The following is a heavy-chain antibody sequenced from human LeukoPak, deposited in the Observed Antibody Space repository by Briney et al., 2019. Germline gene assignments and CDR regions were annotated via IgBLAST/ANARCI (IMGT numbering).Heavy chain of an antibody. J-gene: IGHJ4*02. Sequence: GGSLRSSGPAPGFPFSSFSMNGVRQAPGKGLEWVSSISSSSSYIYYADSVKGRFTISRDNAKNSLYLQMNSLRAEDTAVYYCARDGGYSSSWCDWGQGTLVTVSS. CDR1: GFPFSSFS. V-gene: IGHV3-21*01. D-gene: IGHD6-13*01. CDR3: ARDGGYSSSWCD. CDR2: ISSSSSYI.